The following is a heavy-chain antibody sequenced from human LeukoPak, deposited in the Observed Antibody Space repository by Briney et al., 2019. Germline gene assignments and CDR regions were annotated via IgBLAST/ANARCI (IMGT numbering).Heavy chain of an antibody. V-gene: IGHV6-1*01. D-gene: IGHD3-10*01. Sequence: SQTLSLTCAISGDSVSSNSAAWNWIRQSPSRGLEWLGRTYYRSKWYNDYAVSVKSRITINPDTSKNQFSLQLNSVTPEDTAVHYCARGLYYYGSGSYSPDAFDIWGQGTMVTVSS. CDR3: ARGLYYYGSGSYSPDAFDI. CDR1: GDSVSSNSAA. J-gene: IGHJ3*02. CDR2: TYYRSKWYN.